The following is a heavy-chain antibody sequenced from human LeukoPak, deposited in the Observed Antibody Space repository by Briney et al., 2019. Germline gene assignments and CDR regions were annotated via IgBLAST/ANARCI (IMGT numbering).Heavy chain of an antibody. D-gene: IGHD5-12*01. CDR3: ASPSREVATLFAY. CDR1: GYIFTDYY. V-gene: IGHV1-18*04. J-gene: IGHJ4*02. CDR2: ISAYNGNT. Sequence: ASVKVSCKASGYIFTDYYMHWVRQAPGQGLEWMGWISAYNGNTNYAQKLQGRVTMTTDTSTSTAYMELSSLRSEDTAVYYCASPSREVATLFAYWGQGTLVTVSS.